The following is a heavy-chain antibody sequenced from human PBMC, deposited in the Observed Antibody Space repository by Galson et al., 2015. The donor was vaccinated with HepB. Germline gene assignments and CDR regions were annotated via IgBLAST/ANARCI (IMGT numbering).Heavy chain of an antibody. CDR1: GYTFTSYY. CDR2: INPSGGST. V-gene: IGHV1-46*03. D-gene: IGHD3-22*01. Sequence: SVKVSCKASGYTFTSYYMHWVRQAPGQGLEWMGIINPSGGSTSYAQKFQGRVTMTRDTSTSTVYMELSSLRSEDTAVYYCARGGYYYDSSGYYYPFDYWGQGTLVTVSS. J-gene: IGHJ4*02. CDR3: ARGGYYYDSSGYYYPFDY.